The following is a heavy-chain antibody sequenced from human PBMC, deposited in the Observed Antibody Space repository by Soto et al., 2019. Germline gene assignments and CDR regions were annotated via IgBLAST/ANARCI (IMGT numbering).Heavy chain of an antibody. CDR3: ARGRPYGMDV. J-gene: IGHJ6*02. CDR2: ISAGGGGS. V-gene: IGHV3-23*01. CDR1: GFTFSSQA. Sequence: GGSLRLSCAASGFTFSSQAMSWVRQAPGKGLEWVSVISAGGGGSYYADSVKGRFTTSRDNAKNTLYLQMSSLRVEDTAVYYCARGRPYGMDVWGQGTTVTVSS.